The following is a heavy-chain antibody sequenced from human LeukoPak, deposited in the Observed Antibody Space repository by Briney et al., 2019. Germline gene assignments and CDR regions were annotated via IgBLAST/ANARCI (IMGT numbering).Heavy chain of an antibody. CDR2: IYYSGST. V-gene: IGHV4-59*08. Sequence: SETLSLTCTVSGGSISSYYWNWIRQPPGKGLEWIGYIYYSGSTNYNPSLKSRDTISVDTSKNLFSLKLSSVTAADTAVYFCARQLRGEAVAGHLQPFDYWGQGTLVTVSS. CDR1: GGSISSYY. D-gene: IGHD6-19*01. J-gene: IGHJ4*02. CDR3: ARQLRGEAVAGHLQPFDY.